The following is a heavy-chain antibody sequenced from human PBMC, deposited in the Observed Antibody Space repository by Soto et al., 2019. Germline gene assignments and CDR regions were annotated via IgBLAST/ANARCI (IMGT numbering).Heavy chain of an antibody. CDR3: ARSRGYSSSWYHY. CDR2: IYHSGST. D-gene: IGHD6-13*01. J-gene: IGHJ4*02. Sequence: SETLSLTCAVSGGSISSSNWWSWVRQPPGKGLEWIGEIYHSGSTNYNPSLKSRVTISVDTSKNQFSLKLSSVTAADTAVYYCARSRGYSSSWYHYWGQGTLVTVSS. CDR1: GGSISSSNW. V-gene: IGHV4-4*02.